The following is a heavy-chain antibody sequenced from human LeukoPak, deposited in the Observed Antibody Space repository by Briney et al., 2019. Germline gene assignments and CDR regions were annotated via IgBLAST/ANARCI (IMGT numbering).Heavy chain of an antibody. J-gene: IGHJ4*02. CDR3: ARDLWYYDSSGYYSV. Sequence: ASVKVSCKASGYTFTGYYMHWVRQAPGQGLEWMGWINPNSGGTNYAQKFQGRVTMTRDTSISTAYMELSRLRSDDTAVYYCARDLWYYDSSGYYSVWGQGTLVTVSS. D-gene: IGHD3-22*01. CDR2: INPNSGGT. V-gene: IGHV1-2*02. CDR1: GYTFTGYY.